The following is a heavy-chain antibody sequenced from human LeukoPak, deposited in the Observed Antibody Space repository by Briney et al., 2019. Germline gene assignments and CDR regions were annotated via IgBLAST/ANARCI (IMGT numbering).Heavy chain of an antibody. CDR2: ISGSGSDL. D-gene: IGHD3-22*01. V-gene: IGHV3-11*01. Sequence: GGSLRLSCVACGFSFSDYYVSWIRQAPGRGLEWISYISGSGSDLYYADSVKGRFTISRDNANNSLYLQMNSLRAEDTAVYYCARSIGYYYTMDVWGQGTTVTVSS. J-gene: IGHJ6*02. CDR3: ARSIGYYYTMDV. CDR1: GFSFSDYY.